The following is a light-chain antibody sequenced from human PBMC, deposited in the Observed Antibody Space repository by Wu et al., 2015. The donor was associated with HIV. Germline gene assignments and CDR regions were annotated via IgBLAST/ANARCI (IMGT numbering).Light chain of an antibody. CDR3: QQYGSSPLT. J-gene: IGKJ4*01. CDR2: DAS. Sequence: EIVLTQFPATLSLSPGERATLSCRASQSVASFLAWYQQKPGQAPRLLIYDASNRATGIPARFSGCGSGTDFTLTISSLEPEDFAVYYCQQYGSSPLTFGGGTKVEIK. CDR1: QSVASF. V-gene: IGKV3-11*01.